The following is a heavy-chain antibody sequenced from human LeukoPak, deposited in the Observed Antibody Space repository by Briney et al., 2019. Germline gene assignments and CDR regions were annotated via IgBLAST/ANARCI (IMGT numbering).Heavy chain of an antibody. CDR1: GYSISSDYY. CDR2: LYHSGST. CDR3: ATRGRKGYYYGSGSYSDY. J-gene: IGHJ4*02. D-gene: IGHD3-10*01. V-gene: IGHV4-38-2*02. Sequence: PSETLSLTCTVSGYSISSDYYWGWIRQPPGKGLEWIGSLYHSGSTYHNPSLKSRVTISVDTSKNQFSLKLSSVTAADTAVYYCATRGRKGYYYGSGSYSDYWGQGTLVTVSS.